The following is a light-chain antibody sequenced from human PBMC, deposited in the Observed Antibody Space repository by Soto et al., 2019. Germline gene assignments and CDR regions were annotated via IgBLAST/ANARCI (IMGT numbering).Light chain of an antibody. CDR2: AAS. J-gene: IGKJ2*01. CDR1: QSISSY. V-gene: IGKV1-39*01. Sequence: DIQMTQSPSSLSSSVGDRVTITCRASQSISSYLTWYQQKPGKSPKLLIYAASSLQSVVPSRFSGSGSGTDCTLTISCLQPEDFATYYCQQSYSTPYAFGQGNKLEIK. CDR3: QQSYSTPYA.